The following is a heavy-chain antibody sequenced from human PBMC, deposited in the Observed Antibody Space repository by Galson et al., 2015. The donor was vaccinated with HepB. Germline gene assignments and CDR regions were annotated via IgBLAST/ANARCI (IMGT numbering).Heavy chain of an antibody. Sequence: SLRLSCAASGFTFSIYAMSWVRQAPGKGLEWVSAISSGGDYIFYADSVKGRFTISRDNSENMLYLQTNNLRAEDTAVYYCVKHFTNYFDHWGQGTLVTVSS. CDR3: VKHFTNYFDH. J-gene: IGHJ4*02. CDR2: ISSGGDYI. V-gene: IGHV3-23*01. CDR1: GFTFSIYA.